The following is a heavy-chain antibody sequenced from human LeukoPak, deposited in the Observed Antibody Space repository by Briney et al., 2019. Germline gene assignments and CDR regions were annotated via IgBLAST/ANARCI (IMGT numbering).Heavy chain of an antibody. J-gene: IGHJ4*02. CDR2: INPNSGGT. CDR3: ARPHYDFWSGYSTFDH. Sequence: ASVKVSCKASGYTFTGYYMHWVRQAPGQGLEWMGWINPNSGGTNYAQKFQGRVTMTRDTSISTAYMELSRLRSDDTAVYYCARPHYDFWSGYSTFDHWGQGTLVTVSS. D-gene: IGHD3-3*01. CDR1: GYTFTGYY. V-gene: IGHV1-2*02.